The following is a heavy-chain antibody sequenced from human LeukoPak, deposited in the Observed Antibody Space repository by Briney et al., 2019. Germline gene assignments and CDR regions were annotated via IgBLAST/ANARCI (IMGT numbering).Heavy chain of an antibody. CDR3: AREDYYGSGSYYGYYYGMDV. Sequence: SVKVSCKASGGTFSSYAISWVRQAPGQGLEWMGGIIPTFGTANYAQKFQGRVTITADKSTSTAYMELSSLRSEDTAVYYCAREDYYGSGSYYGYYYGMDVWGKGTTVTVSS. V-gene: IGHV1-69*06. CDR2: IIPTFGTA. D-gene: IGHD3-10*01. J-gene: IGHJ6*04. CDR1: GGTFSSYA.